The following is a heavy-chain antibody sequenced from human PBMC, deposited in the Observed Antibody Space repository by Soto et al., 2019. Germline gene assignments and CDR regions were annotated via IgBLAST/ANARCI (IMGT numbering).Heavy chain of an antibody. CDR2: VSAGGDMT. CDR1: GFTFSSYA. D-gene: IGHD3-10*01. J-gene: IGHJ6*02. CDR3: ARGDRGGSGSPASYYYSGLDV. V-gene: IGHV3-23*01. Sequence: DVQLLESGGDVVQPGGSLRLSCAASGFTFSSYAMRWVRQAPGKGLEWVSSVSAGGDMTYYSDSVKGRFTISRDNSNNSLFLQMNRLRAEDTALYYCARGDRGGSGSPASYYYSGLDVWGQGTTVTVSS.